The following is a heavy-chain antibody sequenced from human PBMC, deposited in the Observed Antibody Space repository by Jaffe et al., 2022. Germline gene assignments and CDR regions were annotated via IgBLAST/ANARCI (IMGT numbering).Heavy chain of an antibody. Sequence: QVQLQQWGAGLLKPSETLSLTCAVYGGSFSGYYWSWIRQPPGKGLEWIGEINHSGSTNYNPSLKSRVTISVDTSKNQFSLKLSSVTAADTAVYYCARGPYGSGSYYKPRDWFDPWGQGTLVTVSS. CDR1: GGSFSGYY. CDR3: ARGPYGSGSYYKPRDWFDP. D-gene: IGHD3-10*01. CDR2: INHSGST. J-gene: IGHJ5*02. V-gene: IGHV4-34*01.